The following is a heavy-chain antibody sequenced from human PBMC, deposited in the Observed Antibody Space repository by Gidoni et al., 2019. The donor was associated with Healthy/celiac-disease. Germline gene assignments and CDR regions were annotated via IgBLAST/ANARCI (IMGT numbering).Heavy chain of an antibody. J-gene: IGHJ6*02. CDR2: IWYDGSNK. Sequence: VQLVESGGGVVQPGRSLRLSCAASGFTFSSYGMHWVRQAPGKGLEWVAVIWYDGSNKYYADSVKGRFTISRDNSKTTLYLQMNSLSAVDTAVYSCARDGNGLDVWGQGPTVTVSS. V-gene: IGHV3-33*01. D-gene: IGHD1-26*01. CDR3: ARDGNGLDV. CDR1: GFTFSSYG.